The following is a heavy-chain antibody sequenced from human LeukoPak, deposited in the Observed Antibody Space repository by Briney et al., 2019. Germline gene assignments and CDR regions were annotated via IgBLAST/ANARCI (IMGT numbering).Heavy chain of an antibody. CDR1: GFTFSSYW. J-gene: IGHJ4*02. V-gene: IGHV3-7*03. CDR3: ARRAAEIDY. Sequence: GGPLRLSCAASGFTFSSYWTSWVRQAPGKGLEWVANIKEDGSEKYYVDSVKGRFTISRDNAKSSLYLHINSLRAEDTAVYYCARRAAEIDYWGQGTLVTVSS. CDR2: IKEDGSEK. D-gene: IGHD6-13*01.